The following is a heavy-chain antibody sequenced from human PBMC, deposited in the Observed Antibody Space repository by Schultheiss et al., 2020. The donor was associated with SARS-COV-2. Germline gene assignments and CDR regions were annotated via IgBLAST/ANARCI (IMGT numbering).Heavy chain of an antibody. V-gene: IGHV4-34*01. CDR2: INHSGST. J-gene: IGHJ6*03. Sequence: SQTLSLTCAVYGGSFSGYYWSWIRQPPGKGLEWIGEINHSGSTNYNPSLKSRVTISVDTSKNQFSLQLNSVTPEDTAVYYCGREGVKQFLYYYYYMDVWGKGTTVTVSS. CDR1: GGSFSGYY. D-gene: IGHD6-19*01. CDR3: GREGVKQFLYYYYYMDV.